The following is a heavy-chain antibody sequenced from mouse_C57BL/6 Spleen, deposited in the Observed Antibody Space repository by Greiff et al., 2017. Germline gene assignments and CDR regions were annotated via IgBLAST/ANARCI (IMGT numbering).Heavy chain of an antibody. D-gene: IGHD4-1*01. V-gene: IGHV1-55*01. CDR3: ARSGTGYFEV. CDR2: IYPGSGST. CDR1: GYTFPSYW. J-gene: IGHJ1*03. Sequence: QVQLQQPGAALVKPGASVKMSCKASGYTFPSYWITWVKQRPGQGLEWIGDIYPGSGSTNYNEKFKSKATLTVDTSSSTAYMQLSSLPSEDSAVYYCARSGTGYFEVWGTGTTVTVSS.